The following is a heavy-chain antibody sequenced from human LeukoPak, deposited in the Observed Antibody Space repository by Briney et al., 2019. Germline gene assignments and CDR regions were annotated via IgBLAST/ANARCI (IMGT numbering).Heavy chain of an antibody. V-gene: IGHV4-61*02. CDR3: ARDRAVTRLGNWFDP. Sequence: SETLSLTCTVSGGSISSSSYYWSWIRQPAGKGLEWIGRIYTSGSTNYNPSLKSRVTMSVDTSKNQFSLKLSSVTAADTAVYYCARDRAVTRLGNWFDPWGQGTLVTVSS. CDR1: GGSISSSSYY. J-gene: IGHJ5*02. D-gene: IGHD4-17*01. CDR2: IYTSGST.